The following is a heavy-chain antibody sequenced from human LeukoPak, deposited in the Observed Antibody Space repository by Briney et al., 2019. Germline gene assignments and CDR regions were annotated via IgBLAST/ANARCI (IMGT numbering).Heavy chain of an antibody. V-gene: IGHV4-4*07. Sequence: SETLSLTCTVSGGSISSYYWSWLRQPAGKGLEWIGRIYTSGSTNYNPSLKSRVTMSVDTSKNQFSLKLSSVTAADTAVYYCARITYGSGSYWWFDPWGQGTLVTVSS. D-gene: IGHD3-10*01. CDR2: IYTSGST. CDR3: ARITYGSGSYWWFDP. CDR1: GGSISSYY. J-gene: IGHJ5*02.